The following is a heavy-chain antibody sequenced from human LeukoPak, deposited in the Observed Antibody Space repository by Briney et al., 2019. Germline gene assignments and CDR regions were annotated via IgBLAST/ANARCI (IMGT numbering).Heavy chain of an antibody. Sequence: ASVKVSCKASGYTFTNYYIHWVRQAPGQGLEWMGWIIPNSGGTNYAQKFQGRVTMTRDTSISTAYMEVSRLRSDDTAMYYCARGVYAFDIWGQGTMVTVSS. V-gene: IGHV1-2*02. CDR1: GYTFTNYY. J-gene: IGHJ3*02. D-gene: IGHD2-8*01. CDR2: IIPNSGGT. CDR3: ARGVYAFDI.